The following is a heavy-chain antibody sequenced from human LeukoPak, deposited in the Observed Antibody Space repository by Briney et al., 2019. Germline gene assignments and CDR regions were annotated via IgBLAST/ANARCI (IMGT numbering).Heavy chain of an antibody. V-gene: IGHV3-48*04. J-gene: IGHJ4*02. D-gene: IGHD2-8*02. Sequence: GGSLRLSCAASGFTFDAYGMNWVRQVPGKGLDWLSYISISSSTKSYADSVKGRFTISRDNAKNTLYLQMNSLRAEDTAVYYCARVSTGKYYFDSWGQGTLVTVSS. CDR2: ISISSSTK. CDR1: GFTFDAYG. CDR3: ARVSTGKYYFDS.